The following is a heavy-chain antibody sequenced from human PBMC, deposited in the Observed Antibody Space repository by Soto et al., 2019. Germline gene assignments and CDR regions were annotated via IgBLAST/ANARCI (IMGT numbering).Heavy chain of an antibody. CDR1: GFTFSSYW. CDR3: ARDLTGVDIVATISGIKYYYGMEV. CDR2: INSDGSST. V-gene: IGHV3-74*01. Sequence: GGSLRLSCAASGFTFSSYWMHWVRQAPGKGLVWVSRINSDGSSTSYADSVKGRFTISRDNAKNTLYLQMNSLRAEDTAVYYCARDLTGVDIVATISGIKYYYGMEVWGQGTTVTVSS. D-gene: IGHD5-12*01. J-gene: IGHJ6*02.